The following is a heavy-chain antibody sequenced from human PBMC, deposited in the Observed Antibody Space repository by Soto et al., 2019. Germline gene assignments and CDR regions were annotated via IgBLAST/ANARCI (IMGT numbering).Heavy chain of an antibody. D-gene: IGHD3-16*01. V-gene: IGHV3-33*01. CDR2: VYYNGHNK. CDR1: GFTFSMFG. Sequence: QVHLVESGGGVVQPGRSLRLSCAASGFTFSMFGMHWVRQAPGKGLEWVATVYYNGHNKYYSDSVRGRFTISRDNSKNMLYLQMNSLGAEGTAFYYCARDPPSTLGSFDIWGRGTKVTVSS. CDR3: ARDPPSTLGSFDI. J-gene: IGHJ3*02.